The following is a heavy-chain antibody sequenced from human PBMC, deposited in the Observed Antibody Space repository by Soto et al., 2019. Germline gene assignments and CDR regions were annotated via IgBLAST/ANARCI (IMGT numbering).Heavy chain of an antibody. V-gene: IGHV3-74*01. J-gene: IGHJ5*02. CDR1: GFSFSSYW. CDR2: INSDGSRT. D-gene: IGHD6-13*01. CDR3: ARVRVGSYNWFDP. Sequence: EVQLVESGGGLVQPGGSLRLSCAVSGFSFSSYWMHWVRQAPGKGLEWVSRINSDGSRTYYADSVKGRFTISRDNAKNTLYLQMNSLRAGDTAVYYCARVRVGSYNWFDPWGQGTLVTVSS.